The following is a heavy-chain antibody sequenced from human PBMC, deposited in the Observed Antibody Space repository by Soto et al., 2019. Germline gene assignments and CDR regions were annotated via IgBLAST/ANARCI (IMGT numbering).Heavy chain of an antibody. Sequence: QVQLVQSGGEVKKPGASVKVSCKTSGYSFTTYGISWVRQAPGQGLERMGWISAYNGNTNYAQKLQGRVTMTTDTSTSTAYMELRSLRSDDTAVYYCASEGPAPYYYYGMDVWGQGSTVTVSS. CDR2: ISAYNGNT. CDR3: ASEGPAPYYYYGMDV. J-gene: IGHJ6*02. V-gene: IGHV1-18*01. CDR1: GYSFTTYG.